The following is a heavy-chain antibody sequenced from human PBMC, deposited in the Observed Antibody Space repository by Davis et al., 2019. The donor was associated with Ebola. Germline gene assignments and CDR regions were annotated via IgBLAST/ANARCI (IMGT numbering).Heavy chain of an antibody. Sequence: GESLKISCGASGFSFSRYWMSWVRQAPGKGLQWVAKIRYDGGDENYVDSVEGRFTISRDNAKNSLYLQMNNLRVEDTGVYYCARDLHEEGENDYWGQGSRVTVSS. CDR2: IRYDGGDE. CDR3: ARDLHEEGENDY. V-gene: IGHV3-7*01. CDR1: GFSFSRYW. J-gene: IGHJ4*02. D-gene: IGHD3-16*01.